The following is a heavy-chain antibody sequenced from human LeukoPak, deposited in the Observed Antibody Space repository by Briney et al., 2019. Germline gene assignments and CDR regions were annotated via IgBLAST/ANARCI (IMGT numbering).Heavy chain of an antibody. Sequence: SETLSLTCTVSGGSISSSSYYWGWIRQPPGKGLEWIGSIYYSGSTYYNPSLKSRVTISVDTSKNQFSLKLSSVTAADTAVYYCVIVLVGATTHLFDYWGQGTLVTVSS. V-gene: IGHV4-39*01. CDR2: IYYSGST. D-gene: IGHD1-26*01. CDR3: VIVLVGATTHLFDY. CDR1: GGSISSSSYY. J-gene: IGHJ4*02.